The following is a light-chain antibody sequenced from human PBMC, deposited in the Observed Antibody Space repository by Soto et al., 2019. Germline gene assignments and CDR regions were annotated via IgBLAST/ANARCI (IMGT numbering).Light chain of an antibody. CDR2: DVG. CDR3: NSYRTVSTYV. V-gene: IGLV2-14*01. J-gene: IGLJ1*01. Sequence: QSALTQPASVSGSPGQSITIACTGTSSDIGGYNFVSWYQQHPGKSPKLLIYDVGNRPSGVSNRFSGSKSGNTASLTISGLQAEDEAHYYCNSYRTVSTYVFGTGIKLTVL. CDR1: SSDIGGYNF.